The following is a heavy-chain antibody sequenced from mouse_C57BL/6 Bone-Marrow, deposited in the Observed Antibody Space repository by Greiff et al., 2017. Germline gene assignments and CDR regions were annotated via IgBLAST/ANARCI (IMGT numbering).Heavy chain of an antibody. V-gene: IGHV5-6*01. CDR2: ISSGGSYT. CDR3: ARYYYDYFDY. Sequence: EVQLVESGGDLVKPGGSLKLSCAASGFTFSSYGMSWVRQTPDKRLEWVATISSGGSYTYYPDSVKGRFTISRDNAKNTLYLQMSSLKSEDTAMYYCARYYYDYFDYWGQGTTPTVSS. J-gene: IGHJ2*01. D-gene: IGHD1-1*01. CDR1: GFTFSSYG.